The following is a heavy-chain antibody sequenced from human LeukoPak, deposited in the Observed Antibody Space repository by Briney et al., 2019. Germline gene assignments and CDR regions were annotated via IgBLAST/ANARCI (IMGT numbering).Heavy chain of an antibody. CDR2: IYDSGST. V-gene: IGHV4-39*01. D-gene: IGHD3-16*02. J-gene: IGHJ4*02. CDR1: GGSIRSSYYY. Sequence: SETLSLTCTVSGGSIRSSYYYWGWIRQPPGKGLEWIGSIYDSGSTYYNPSLKSRVTISVDTSKNQFSLKLNSVTAADTAVYYCASLSTYYDYVWGSYRYHYFFDYWGQGTLVTVSS. CDR3: ASLSTYYDYVWGSYRYHYFFDY.